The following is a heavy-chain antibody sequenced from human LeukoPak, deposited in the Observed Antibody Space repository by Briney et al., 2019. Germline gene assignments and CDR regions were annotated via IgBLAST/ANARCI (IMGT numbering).Heavy chain of an antibody. Sequence: GGSLRLSCAASGFTFSSYAMSWVRQAPGKGLEWVSAISGSDGSTYYADSVKGRFTISRDNSKNTLYLQMNSLRAEDTAVYYCAKDEYSSGWYTGTSSWGQGTMVTVSS. CDR2: ISGSDGST. CDR1: GFTFSSYA. D-gene: IGHD6-19*01. V-gene: IGHV3-23*01. J-gene: IGHJ3*01. CDR3: AKDEYSSGWYTGTSS.